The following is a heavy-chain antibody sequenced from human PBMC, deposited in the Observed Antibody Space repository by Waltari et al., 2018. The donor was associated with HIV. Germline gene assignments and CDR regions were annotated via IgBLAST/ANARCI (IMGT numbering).Heavy chain of an antibody. J-gene: IGHJ5*02. V-gene: IGHV1-18*01. D-gene: IGHD3-16*01. CDR2: ISAYNGNT. Sequence: QVQLVQSGPEVKKPGAPAKVACQASGYTVTTYGTSRGRQARGQGLEWMGWISAYNGNTNYAQKLQGRVTMTTDTSTSTAYMELRSLRSDDTAVYYCARQGDHPMIGGWFDPWGQGTLVTVSS. CDR3: ARQGDHPMIGGWFDP. CDR1: GYTVTTYG.